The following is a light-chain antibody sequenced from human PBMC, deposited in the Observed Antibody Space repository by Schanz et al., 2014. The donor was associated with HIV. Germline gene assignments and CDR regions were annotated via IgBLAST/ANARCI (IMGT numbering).Light chain of an antibody. J-gene: IGKJ4*01. Sequence: AIQMTQSPSTVSASVGDRVTITCRASQTIGRLLAWYQQKPGKAPKLLIYAASTLQSGVPSRFSGSGSGTDFTLTISCLQSEDFATYYCQQYYSYPRAFGGGTKVEIK. CDR3: QQYYSYPRA. V-gene: IGKV1-8*01. CDR1: QTIGRL. CDR2: AAS.